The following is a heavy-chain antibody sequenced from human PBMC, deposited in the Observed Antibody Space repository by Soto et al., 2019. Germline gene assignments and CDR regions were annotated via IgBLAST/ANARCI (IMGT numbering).Heavy chain of an antibody. D-gene: IGHD6-13*01. CDR2: ISARNGNT. V-gene: IGHV1-18*01. CDR3: VRGKSDIAAAGSAFDL. Sequence: GASVKVSCKASGYTFTRYGISWVRQAPGQGLEWMGWISARNGNTYYAEKFQGRVIMTTDTSTSTAYMDLRSLRSDDKAVYYCVRGKSDIAAAGSAFDLWGQGTMVTVSS. J-gene: IGHJ3*01. CDR1: GYTFTRYG.